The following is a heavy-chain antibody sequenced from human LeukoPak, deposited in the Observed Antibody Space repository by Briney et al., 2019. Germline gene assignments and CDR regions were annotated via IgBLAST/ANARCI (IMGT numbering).Heavy chain of an antibody. V-gene: IGHV1-2*02. CDR3: ARNGPGYCSSTICYGEGPFDY. Sequence: GASVKVSCKASGYTFTGYYMHWVRRAPGQGREWMGWINPNSGGTNYAQKFQGRVTMTRDTSISTAYMELSRLRSDDTAVYYCARNGPGYCSSTICYGEGPFDYWGQGTLVTVSS. CDR2: INPNSGGT. CDR1: GYTFTGYY. J-gene: IGHJ4*02. D-gene: IGHD2-2*01.